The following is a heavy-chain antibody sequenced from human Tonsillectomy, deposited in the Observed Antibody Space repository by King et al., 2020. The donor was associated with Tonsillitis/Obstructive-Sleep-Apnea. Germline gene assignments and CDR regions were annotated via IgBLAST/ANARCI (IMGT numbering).Heavy chain of an antibody. J-gene: IGHJ6*03. V-gene: IGHV3-9*01. Sequence: VQLVESGGGLVQPGRSLRLSCAASGFTFDDYAMHWVRQAPGKGLEWVSGISWNSGSIGYADSVKGRFTISRDNAKNSLYLQMNSLRAEDTALYYCAKEMGNGRYFDWLSSGYYYMDVWGKGTTVTVSS. CDR2: ISWNSGSI. D-gene: IGHD3-9*01. CDR3: AKEMGNGRYFDWLSSGYYYMDV. CDR1: GFTFDDYA.